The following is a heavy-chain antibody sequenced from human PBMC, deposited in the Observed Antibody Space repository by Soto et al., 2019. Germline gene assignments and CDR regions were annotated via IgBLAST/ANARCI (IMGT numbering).Heavy chain of an antibody. D-gene: IGHD3-22*01. V-gene: IGHV4-61*01. Sequence: QVQLQESGPGLVKPSETLSLTCTVSGGSVSSGSYYWSWIRQPPGKGLEWIGYIYYSGSTNYNPSLKSRVTISVDTSKNQFSLKLSSVTAADTAVYYCARAEPIYDSSGYYIWGQGTLVTVSS. CDR3: ARAEPIYDSSGYYI. CDR1: GGSVSSGSYY. J-gene: IGHJ4*02. CDR2: IYYSGST.